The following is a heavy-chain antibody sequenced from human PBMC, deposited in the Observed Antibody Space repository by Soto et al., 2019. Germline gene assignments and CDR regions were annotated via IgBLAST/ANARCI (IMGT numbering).Heavy chain of an antibody. CDR2: IWYDGSNK. CDR1: GFTFSSYG. D-gene: IGHD3-10*01. CDR3: GGEYGSGSYSWDN. V-gene: IGHV3-33*01. J-gene: IGHJ4*02. Sequence: QVQLVESGGGVVQPGRSLRLSCAASGFTFSSYGMHWVRQAPGKGLEWVAVIWYDGSNKYYADSVKGRFTISRDNSKKPAYLQMNSLGAEGTAVDYCGGEYGSGSYSWDNWGQGTLVTVSS.